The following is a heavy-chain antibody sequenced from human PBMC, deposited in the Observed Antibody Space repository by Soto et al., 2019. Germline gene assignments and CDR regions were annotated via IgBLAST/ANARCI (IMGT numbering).Heavy chain of an antibody. CDR2: IWYDGSNK. D-gene: IGHD3-16*02. V-gene: IGHV3-33*08. CDR3: ARDFKYDYVWGSYRSYYGMDV. CDR1: GFTFSSYS. J-gene: IGHJ6*02. Sequence: GGSLRLSCVASGFTFSSYSMNWVRQAPGKGLEWVAVIWYDGSNKYYADSVKGRFTISRDNSKNTLYLQMNSLRAEDTAVYYCARDFKYDYVWGSYRSYYGMDVWGQGTTVTVSS.